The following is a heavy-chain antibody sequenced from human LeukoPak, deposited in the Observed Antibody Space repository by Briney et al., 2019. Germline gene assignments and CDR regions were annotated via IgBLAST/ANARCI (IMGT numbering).Heavy chain of an antibody. Sequence: PSQTLSLTCAVSGGSLSSGGYSWSWLRQPPGKGLEWIGYIYHSGSTYYNPSLKSRVTISVDRSKNQFSLKLSSVTAADTAVYYCARVRCSSTSCYPYYYYGMDVWGQGTTVTVSS. V-gene: IGHV4-30-2*01. CDR1: GGSLSSGGYS. CDR3: ARVRCSSTSCYPYYYYGMDV. J-gene: IGHJ6*02. D-gene: IGHD2-2*01. CDR2: IYHSGST.